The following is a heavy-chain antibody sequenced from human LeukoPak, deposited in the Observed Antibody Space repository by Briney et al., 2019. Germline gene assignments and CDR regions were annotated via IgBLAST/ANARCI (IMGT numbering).Heavy chain of an antibody. J-gene: IGHJ4*02. Sequence: SETLSLTCTVSGGSISSYYWSWIRQPPGKGLEWIGYIYYSGSTNYNPSLKSRVTILVDTSKNQFSLKLSSVTAADTAVYYCARGYCTNGVCYGYYYFDYWGQGTLVTVSS. CDR3: ARGYCTNGVCYGYYYFDY. CDR1: GGSISSYY. V-gene: IGHV4-59*01. CDR2: IYYSGST. D-gene: IGHD2-8*01.